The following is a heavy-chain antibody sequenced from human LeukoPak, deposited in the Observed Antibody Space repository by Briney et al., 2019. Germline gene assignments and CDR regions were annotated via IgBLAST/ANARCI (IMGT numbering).Heavy chain of an antibody. V-gene: IGHV1-46*01. Sequence: GASVKVSCKASGYTFTSYFMHWVRQAPGQGLEWMGIINPSDGSTSYAHNFQGRVTLIRDTSTSTVYMELNSLRSEDTAVYYCARGREMATSFSGTHWGQGTLVTVSS. CDR2: INPSDGST. D-gene: IGHD5-24*01. J-gene: IGHJ4*02. CDR1: GYTFTSYF. CDR3: ARGREMATSFSGTH.